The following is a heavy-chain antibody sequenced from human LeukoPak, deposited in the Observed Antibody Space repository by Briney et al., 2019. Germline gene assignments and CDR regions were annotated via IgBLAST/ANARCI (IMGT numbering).Heavy chain of an antibody. J-gene: IGHJ4*02. CDR3: AKSGLNRFDY. D-gene: IGHD2-15*01. CDR1: GFTFSSYE. Sequence: GGSLRLSCAASGFTFSSYEMNWVRQAPGKGLEWVSYISSSGSTIYYADSVKGRFTISRDNAKNSLYLQMNSMRAEDTAVYYCAKSGLNRFDYWGQGILVTVSS. V-gene: IGHV3-48*03. CDR2: ISSSGSTI.